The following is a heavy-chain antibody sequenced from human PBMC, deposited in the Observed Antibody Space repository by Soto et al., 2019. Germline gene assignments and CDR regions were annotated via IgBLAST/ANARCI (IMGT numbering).Heavy chain of an antibody. Sequence: PSETLSLTCTVSGGSISSYYWSWIRQPPGKGLEWIGYIYYSGSTNYNPSLKSRVTISVDTSKNQFSLKLSSVTAADTAVYYCERDSLAAAGRDGYYYYYGMDVWGQGTTVTVSS. D-gene: IGHD6-13*01. CDR1: GGSISSYY. V-gene: IGHV4-59*01. J-gene: IGHJ6*02. CDR2: IYYSGST. CDR3: ERDSLAAAGRDGYYYYYGMDV.